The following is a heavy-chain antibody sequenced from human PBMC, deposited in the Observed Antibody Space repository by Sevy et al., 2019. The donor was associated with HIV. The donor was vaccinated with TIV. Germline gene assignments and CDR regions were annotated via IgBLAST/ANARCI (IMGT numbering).Heavy chain of an antibody. D-gene: IGHD4-4*01. Sequence: SETLSLTCTVSGGSMSNYYWSWIRQPPGKGLEWIGYIYYSGSTNYNPSPKSRVTISVDTSKNQFSLKLSSVTAADTAVYYCARGSGYSNWFDPWGQGTLVTVSS. J-gene: IGHJ5*02. CDR1: GGSMSNYY. CDR2: IYYSGST. CDR3: ARGSGYSNWFDP. V-gene: IGHV4-59*12.